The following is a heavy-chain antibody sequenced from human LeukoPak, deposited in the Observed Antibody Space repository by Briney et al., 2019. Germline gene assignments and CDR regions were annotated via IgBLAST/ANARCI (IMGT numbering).Heavy chain of an antibody. CDR3: AKPSEQGKGGTFDI. CDR2: IYYSGST. V-gene: IGHV4-39*01. J-gene: IGHJ3*02. D-gene: IGHD7-27*01. CDR1: GGSISSSSYY. Sequence: PSETLSLTCTVSGGSISSSSYYWGWIRQPPGKGLEWIGSIYYSGSTYYNPSLKSRVTISVDTSKNQFSLKLSSVTAADTAVYYCAKPSEQGKGGTFDIWGQGTMVTVSS.